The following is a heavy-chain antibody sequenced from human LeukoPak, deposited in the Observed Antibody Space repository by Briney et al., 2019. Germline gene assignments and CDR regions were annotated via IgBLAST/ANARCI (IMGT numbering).Heavy chain of an antibody. CDR3: AKNYYYDNTGYWGAFDI. CDR2: ISTYNGKR. V-gene: IGHV1-18*04. J-gene: IGHJ3*02. Sequence: GGSLRLSCTSSGFTVSSTYISWVRQAPGKGLEWMGWISTYNGKRNYAQKFQDRVTMTTDTSTSTAYMELRSLRSDDTAIYHCAKNYYYDNTGYWGAFDIWGQGTMVTVSS. D-gene: IGHD3-22*01. CDR1: GFTVSSTY.